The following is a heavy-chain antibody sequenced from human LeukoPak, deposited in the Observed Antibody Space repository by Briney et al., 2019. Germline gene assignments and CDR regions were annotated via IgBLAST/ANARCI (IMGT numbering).Heavy chain of an antibody. CDR3: ATSPGFYLTSPFDY. J-gene: IGHJ4*02. CDR1: GFSFSNAW. CDR2: IKSKTDGGTT. D-gene: IGHD3-10*01. Sequence: PGGSLRLSCAASGFSFSNAWMTWVRQAPGKGLEWVGHIKSKTDGGTTDYAAPVKDRFTISRDDSKNTLFLQMNSLKTEDTAVYHCATSPGFYLTSPFDYWGQGTLVTVTS. V-gene: IGHV3-15*01.